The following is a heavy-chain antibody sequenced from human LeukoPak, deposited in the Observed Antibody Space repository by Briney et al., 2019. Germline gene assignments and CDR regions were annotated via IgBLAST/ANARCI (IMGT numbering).Heavy chain of an antibody. D-gene: IGHD6-13*01. CDR2: ISSSSSYI. J-gene: IGHJ4*02. CDR3: AKDSRIAAAGTHDY. Sequence: GGSLRLSCAASGFTFSSYSMNWVRQAPGKGLEWVSSISSSSSYIYYADSVKGRFTISRDNAKNSLYLQMNSLRAEDTAVYYRAKDSRIAAAGTHDYWGQGTLVTVSS. CDR1: GFTFSSYS. V-gene: IGHV3-21*04.